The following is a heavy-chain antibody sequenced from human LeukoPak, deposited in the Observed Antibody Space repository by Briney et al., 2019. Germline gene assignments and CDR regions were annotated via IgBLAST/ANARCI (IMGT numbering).Heavy chain of an antibody. CDR3: ARDLIRDTAYDY. V-gene: IGHV3-33*01. CDR2: IWYDGSNK. CDR1: GFTFSSHG. Sequence: PGRSLRLSCAASGFTFSSHGMHWVRQAPGKGLEWVAVIWYDGSNKYYADSVKGRFTISRDDSKNTLYLQMNSLRAEDTAVYYCARDLIRDTAYDYWGQGTLVTVSS. J-gene: IGHJ4*02. D-gene: IGHD5-18*01.